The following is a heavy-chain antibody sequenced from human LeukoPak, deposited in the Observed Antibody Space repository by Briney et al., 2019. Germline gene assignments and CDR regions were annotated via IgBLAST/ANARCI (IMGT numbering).Heavy chain of an antibody. CDR1: GGSFSAYS. J-gene: IGHJ4*02. V-gene: IGHV4-34*01. CDR3: ARHVADCSGGSCGQFDY. Sequence: PSETLSLTCTVYGGSFSAYSWSWIRQAPGKGLEWIGEINHSGSTNYNPSLKSRVTFSVDTSKTQISLKLSSVTAADTAVYYCARHVADCSGGSCGQFDYWGQGTLVTVSS. CDR2: INHSGST. D-gene: IGHD2-15*01.